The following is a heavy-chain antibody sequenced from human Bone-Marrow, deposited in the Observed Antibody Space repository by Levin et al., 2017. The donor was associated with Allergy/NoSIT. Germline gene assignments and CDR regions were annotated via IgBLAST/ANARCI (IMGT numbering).Heavy chain of an antibody. CDR2: FSYDGVNK. CDR3: AKEVNPSHEAFDI. D-gene: IGHD4-23*01. V-gene: IGHV3-30*18. CDR1: GFTFSNYG. J-gene: IGHJ3*02. Sequence: GGSLRLSCAASGFTFSNYGMHWVRQAPGKGLEWVAGFSYDGVNKYYTDSVKGRFTISRDNSKNTLSLQMKSLRAEDTAVYYCAKEVNPSHEAFDIWGQGTMVTVSS.